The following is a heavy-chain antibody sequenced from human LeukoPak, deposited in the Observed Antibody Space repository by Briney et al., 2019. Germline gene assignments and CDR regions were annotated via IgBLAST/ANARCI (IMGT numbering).Heavy chain of an antibody. V-gene: IGHV4-34*01. CDR2: INHSGRT. J-gene: IGHJ4*02. CDR1: GGSISSYY. Sequence: SETLSLTCTVSGGSISSYYWSWIRQPPGKGLEWIGEINHSGRTNYNPSLKSRVTISVDTSKNQFSLNLKSVTAADTAKYYCARRTWDGTYCFDYWGQGARVTVSS. D-gene: IGHD1-26*01. CDR3: ARRTWDGTYCFDY.